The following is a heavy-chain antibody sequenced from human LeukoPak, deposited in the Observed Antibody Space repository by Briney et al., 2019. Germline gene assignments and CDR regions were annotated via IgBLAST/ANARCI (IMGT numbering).Heavy chain of an antibody. CDR3: ARAPVSVYYYMDV. CDR2: INSDGSST. D-gene: IGHD3-10*01. Sequence: GGSLRLSCAASGFTFSGYWMHWVRQAPGKGLVWVSRINSDGSSTSYADSVKGRFTISRDNAKNTLYLQMNSLRAEDTAVYYCARAPVSVYYYMDVWGEGTTVTVSS. V-gene: IGHV3-74*01. CDR1: GFTFSGYW. J-gene: IGHJ6*03.